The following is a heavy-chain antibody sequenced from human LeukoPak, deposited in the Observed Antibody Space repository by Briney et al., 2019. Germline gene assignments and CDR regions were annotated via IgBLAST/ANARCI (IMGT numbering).Heavy chain of an antibody. J-gene: IGHJ3*02. CDR2: INHSGST. Sequence: SETLSLTCAVYGGSFSGYYWSWIRQPPGKGLEWIGEINHSGSTNYNPSLKSRVTISVDTSKNQFSLKLSSVTAADTAVYYCARGPTVTTWVAHFDIWGQGTMVTVSS. CDR1: GGSFSGYY. CDR3: ARGPTVTTWVAHFDI. D-gene: IGHD4-17*01. V-gene: IGHV4-34*01.